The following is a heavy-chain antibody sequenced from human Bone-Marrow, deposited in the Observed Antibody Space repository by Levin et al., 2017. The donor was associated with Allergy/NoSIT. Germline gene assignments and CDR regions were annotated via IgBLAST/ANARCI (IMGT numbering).Heavy chain of an antibody. CDR2: ISYDGSET. CDR1: GFTFRTYA. D-gene: IGHD1-26*01. V-gene: IGHV3-30*04. CDR3: ARDGVEGATSGDWFDP. Sequence: PGGSLRLSCAASGFTFRTYALHWVRQAPGKGLEWVALISYDGSETSYADSVKGRFTISRDNSKNTLFLQMSRLRREDTAVYYCARDGVEGATSGDWFDPWGQGTLVTVSS. J-gene: IGHJ5*02.